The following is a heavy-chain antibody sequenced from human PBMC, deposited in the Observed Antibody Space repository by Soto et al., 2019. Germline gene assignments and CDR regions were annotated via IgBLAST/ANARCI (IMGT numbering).Heavy chain of an antibody. J-gene: IGHJ6*02. V-gene: IGHV3-30*18. Sequence: GGSLRLSCAASGFTFSSYGMHWVRQAPGKGLEWVAVISYDGSNKYYADSVKGRFTISRDNSKNTLYLQMNSLRAEDTAVYYCAKDLPEIAWFGDDPDPTRYYYGMDVWGQGTTVTVSS. CDR3: AKDLPEIAWFGDDPDPTRYYYGMDV. CDR1: GFTFSSYG. D-gene: IGHD3-10*01. CDR2: ISYDGSNK.